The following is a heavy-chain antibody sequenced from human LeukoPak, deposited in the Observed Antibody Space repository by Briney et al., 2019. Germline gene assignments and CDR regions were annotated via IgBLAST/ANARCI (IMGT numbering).Heavy chain of an antibody. J-gene: IGHJ4*02. CDR1: GFTFSSYG. V-gene: IGHV3-30*18. CDR3: AKDLSDGAAAVGLEFDY. Sequence: GGSPRLSCAASGFTFSSYGMHWVRQAPGKGLEWVAVISYDGSNKYYADSVKGRLTISRDNSKNTLYLQMNSLRAEDTAVYYCAKDLSDGAAAVGLEFDYWGQGTLVTVSS. CDR2: ISYDGSNK. D-gene: IGHD6-13*01.